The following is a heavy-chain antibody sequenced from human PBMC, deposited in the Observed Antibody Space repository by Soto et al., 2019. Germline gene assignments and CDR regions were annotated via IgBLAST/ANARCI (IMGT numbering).Heavy chain of an antibody. D-gene: IGHD3-22*01. V-gene: IGHV3-30*18. CDR3: AKGGHDSSGYSPLFQH. Sequence: QVQLVESGGGVVQPGRSLRLSCAASGFTFSNYGIHWVRQAPGKGLEWVALISYDGSNKYYVDSLKGRFTISRDNSKKTLELQMHSRRAEDTAIYDCAKGGHDSSGYSPLFQHWGQGTLVIVSS. CDR2: ISYDGSNK. CDR1: GFTFSNYG. J-gene: IGHJ1*01.